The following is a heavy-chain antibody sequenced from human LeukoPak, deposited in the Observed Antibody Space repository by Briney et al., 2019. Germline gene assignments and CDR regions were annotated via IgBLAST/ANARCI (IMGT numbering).Heavy chain of an antibody. CDR1: GGSISSGGYY. CDR2: IYYSGSS. V-gene: IGHV4-31*03. D-gene: IGHD3-10*01. J-gene: IGHJ5*02. CDR3: ARVDYGSGSYYNNNWFDP. Sequence: PSQTLSLTCTVSGGSISSGGYYCSWLRQHPGKGLEWIGYIYYSGSSDYNPSLKSRVTISVDKSKNQFSLKLSSVTAADTAVYYCARVDYGSGSYYNNNWFDPWGQGTLVTVSS.